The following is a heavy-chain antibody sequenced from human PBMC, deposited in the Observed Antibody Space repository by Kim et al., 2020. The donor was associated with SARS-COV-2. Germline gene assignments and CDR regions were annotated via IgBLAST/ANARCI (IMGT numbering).Heavy chain of an antibody. CDR3: ARGGCGYYGLDY. CDR1: GFTFRSYW. CDR2: VSPDGSGT. Sequence: GGSLRLSCEASGFTFRSYWMHWVRQVPGKGLVWVSRVSPDGSGTNHADTVKGRFTISRDNAKNTVFLQMNSLRADDTAVYYCARGGCGYYGLDYCGQGALVTVSS. D-gene: IGHD3-22*01. V-gene: IGHV3-74*01. J-gene: IGHJ4*02.